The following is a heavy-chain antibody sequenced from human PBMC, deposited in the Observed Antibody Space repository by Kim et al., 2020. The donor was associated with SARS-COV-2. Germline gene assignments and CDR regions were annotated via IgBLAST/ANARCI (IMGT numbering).Heavy chain of an antibody. D-gene: IGHD6-25*01. Sequence: SVKVSCKASGFTFTSSAVQWVRQARGQRLEWIGWIVVGSGNTNYAQKFQERVIITRDTSTSTAYMELSSLRSEDTAVYYCATLASATIRSDVFDIWGQGTMVTVSS. J-gene: IGHJ3*02. CDR1: GFTFTSSA. V-gene: IGHV1-58*01. CDR3: ATLASATIRSDVFDI. CDR2: IVVGSGNT.